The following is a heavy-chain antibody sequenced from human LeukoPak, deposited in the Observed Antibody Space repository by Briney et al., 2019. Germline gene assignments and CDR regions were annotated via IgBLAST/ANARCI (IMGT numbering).Heavy chain of an antibody. CDR3: ARGRSPDYWYFDL. J-gene: IGHJ2*01. CDR2: ISDSGDST. Sequence: GGSLRLSCAASGFTFSNYAMTWVRQAPGKGLEWVSAISDSGDSTYYADSVKGRFTISRDNPKNTLYVQMNSLRTEDTAVYYCARGRSPDYWYFDLWGRGTLVTVFS. CDR1: GFTFSNYA. V-gene: IGHV3-23*01.